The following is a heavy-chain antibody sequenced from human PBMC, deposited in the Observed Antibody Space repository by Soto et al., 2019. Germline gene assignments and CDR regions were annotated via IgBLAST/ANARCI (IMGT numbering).Heavy chain of an antibody. CDR3: ARVGDLAARPLDDFDY. CDR1: GFTFSSYA. D-gene: IGHD6-6*01. J-gene: IGHJ4*02. Sequence: GGSLRLSCAASGFTFSSYAMHWVRQAPGKGLEWVAVISYDGSNKYYADSVKGRFTISRDNSKNTLYLQMNSLRAEETAVYYCARVGDLAARPLDDFDYWGQGTLVTVSS. CDR2: ISYDGSNK. V-gene: IGHV3-30-3*01.